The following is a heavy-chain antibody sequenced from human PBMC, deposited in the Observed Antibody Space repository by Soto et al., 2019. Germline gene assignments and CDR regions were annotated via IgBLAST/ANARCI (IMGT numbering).Heavy chain of an antibody. V-gene: IGHV1-69*14. CDR2: IIPIFGTA. Sequence: QVQLVQSGAEVKKPGSSVKVSCKASGGTFSSYAISWVRQAPGQGLEWMGGIIPIFGTANYAQKFQGRVTITAAKSTTPAYMALCSLSSDDTAVYYSSTPTIDFYSYYGMAFWGQCPTVTVSS. CDR1: GGTFSSYA. CDR3: STPTIDFYSYYGMAF. J-gene: IGHJ6*02. D-gene: IGHD2-15*01.